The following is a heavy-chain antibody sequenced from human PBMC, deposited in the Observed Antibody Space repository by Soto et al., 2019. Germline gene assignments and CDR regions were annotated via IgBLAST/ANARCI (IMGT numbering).Heavy chain of an antibody. Sequence: SATLSLTCTVSGRSIRSYYWSWIRQPPGKGLEWIGYIYYSGSTNYSPSLKSRVTISVDTSKNQFSLKLSSVTAADTAVYYCARVGTSSSWFDPWGQGTLVT. CDR2: IYYSGST. V-gene: IGHV4-59*01. J-gene: IGHJ5*02. CDR1: GRSIRSYY. D-gene: IGHD2-2*01. CDR3: ARVGTSSSWFDP.